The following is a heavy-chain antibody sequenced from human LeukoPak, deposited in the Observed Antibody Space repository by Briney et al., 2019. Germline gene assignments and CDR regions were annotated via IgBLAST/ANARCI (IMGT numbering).Heavy chain of an antibody. CDR1: GFTVSSNY. J-gene: IGHJ4*02. D-gene: IGHD3-22*01. CDR2: IYSGGST. CDR3: ARANSFGYYDSDE. V-gene: IGHV3-53*01. Sequence: GGSLRLSCAASGFTVSSNYMSWVRQAPGKGLEWVSVIYSGGSTYCADSVKGRFTISRDNSKNTLYLQMNSLRAEDTAVYYCARANSFGYYDSDEWGQGTLVTVSS.